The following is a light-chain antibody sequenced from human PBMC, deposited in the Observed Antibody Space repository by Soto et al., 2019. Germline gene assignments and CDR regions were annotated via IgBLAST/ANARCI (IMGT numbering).Light chain of an antibody. Sequence: QSALTQPASVSGSPGQSITISCTGTSSDVGGYNYVSWYQQHPGKAPKLVISDVANRPSGVSNRFSGSKSGNTASLTISGLQAEDEAEYYCSSYTSSTTFVFGTGTQLTVL. V-gene: IGLV2-14*03. CDR2: DVA. CDR3: SSYTSSTTFV. CDR1: SSDVGGYNY. J-gene: IGLJ7*01.